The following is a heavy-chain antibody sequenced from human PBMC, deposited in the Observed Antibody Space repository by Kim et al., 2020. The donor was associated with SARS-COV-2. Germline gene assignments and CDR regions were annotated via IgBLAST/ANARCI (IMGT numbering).Heavy chain of an antibody. CDR1: GGSFSGYY. CDR2: INHSGST. V-gene: IGHV4-34*01. J-gene: IGHJ5*02. Sequence: SETLSLTCAVYGGSFSGYYWSWIRQPPGKGLEWIGEINHSGSTNYNPSLKSRVTISVDTSTNQFSLKLSSVTAADTAVYYCARGPGYSSSWYGARNWFDPWGQGTLVTVSS. D-gene: IGHD6-13*01. CDR3: ARGPGYSSSWYGARNWFDP.